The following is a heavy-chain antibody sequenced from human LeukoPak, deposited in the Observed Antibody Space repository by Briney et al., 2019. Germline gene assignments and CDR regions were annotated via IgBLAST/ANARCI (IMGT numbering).Heavy chain of an antibody. D-gene: IGHD6-19*01. V-gene: IGHV1-69*11. CDR2: IIPILGTA. Sequence: SVKVSCKASGGTFSSYAISWVRQAPGQGLEWMGRIIPILGTANCAQKFQGRVTITTDESTSTAYMELSSLRSEDTAVYYCPRQRLPVAGTTRFDYWRQGTLVTVSS. CDR3: PRQRLPVAGTTRFDY. J-gene: IGHJ4*02. CDR1: GGTFSSYA.